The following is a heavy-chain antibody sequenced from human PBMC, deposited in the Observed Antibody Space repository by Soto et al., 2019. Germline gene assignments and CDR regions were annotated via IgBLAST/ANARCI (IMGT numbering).Heavy chain of an antibody. CDR3: ARYYFPPTDRAGFDP. Sequence: QVQLQESGPGLVKPSETLSLTCTVSGVSVNGYYWSWIRQPPGQGLEWIGYIYYSGSTNYNPSLKSRASISIDTSDNQFFLKLSSVTAADAAVYLCARYYFPPTDRAGFDPWGQGTLVTVSS. D-gene: IGHD3-10*01. V-gene: IGHV4-59*02. CDR2: IYYSGST. J-gene: IGHJ5*02. CDR1: GVSVNGYY.